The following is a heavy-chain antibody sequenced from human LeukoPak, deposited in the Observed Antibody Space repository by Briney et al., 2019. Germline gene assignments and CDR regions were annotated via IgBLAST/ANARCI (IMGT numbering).Heavy chain of an antibody. Sequence: GGSLRLSCAASGFTLRSNYMSWVRQAPGKGLEGVSVIYSGGSTYYADSVKGRFTISRDNYKNTLYLQMNSLRAEDTAVYYCARDGQQLGFDYWGQGTLVTVSS. CDR2: IYSGGST. CDR3: ARDGQQLGFDY. CDR1: GFTLRSNY. J-gene: IGHJ4*02. V-gene: IGHV3-53*01. D-gene: IGHD6-13*01.